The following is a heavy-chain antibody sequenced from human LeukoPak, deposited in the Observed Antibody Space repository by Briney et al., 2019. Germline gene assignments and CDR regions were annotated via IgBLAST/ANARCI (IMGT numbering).Heavy chain of an antibody. CDR3: ASGGIQLWFDY. J-gene: IGHJ5*01. CDR1: GSTFSSYG. D-gene: IGHD5-18*01. CDR2: ISYDGSNK. V-gene: IGHV3-30*03. Sequence: GRSLRLSCAASGSTFSSYGMHWVRQAPGKGLEWVAVISYDGSNKYYADSVKGRFTISRDNSKNTLYLQMNSLRAEDTAVYYCASGGIQLWFDYWGQGTLVTVSS.